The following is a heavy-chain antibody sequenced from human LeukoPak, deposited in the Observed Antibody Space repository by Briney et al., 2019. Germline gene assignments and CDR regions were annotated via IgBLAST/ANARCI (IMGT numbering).Heavy chain of an antibody. CDR2: INHSGST. Sequence: SETLSLTCAVYGGSFSGYYWSWIRQPPGKGLEWIAEINHSGSTNYNPSLKSRVTISVDTSKNQFSLKLSSVTAADTAVYYCARGYYDFWSGYYNLGYDYWGQGTLVTVSS. J-gene: IGHJ4*02. CDR3: ARGYYDFWSGYYNLGYDY. V-gene: IGHV4-34*01. CDR1: GGSFSGYY. D-gene: IGHD3-3*01.